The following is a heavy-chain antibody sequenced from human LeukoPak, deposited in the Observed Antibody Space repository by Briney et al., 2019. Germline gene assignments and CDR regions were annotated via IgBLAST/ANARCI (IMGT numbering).Heavy chain of an antibody. CDR3: ATGPHYGGNSGGNAFDI. J-gene: IGHJ3*02. CDR2: INPNSGGT. CDR1: GDTFTGYY. Sequence: ASVKVSCKASGDTFTGYYMHWVRQAPGQGLEWMGWINPNSGGTNYAQKFQGWVTMTRDTSISTAYMELSRLRYDDTAVYYCATGPHYGGNSGGNAFDIWGQGTMVTVSS. D-gene: IGHD4-23*01. V-gene: IGHV1-2*04.